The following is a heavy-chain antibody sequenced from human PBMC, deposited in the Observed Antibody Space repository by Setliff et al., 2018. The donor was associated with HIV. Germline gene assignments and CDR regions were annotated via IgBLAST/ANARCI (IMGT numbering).Heavy chain of an antibody. V-gene: IGHV4-61*09. CDR1: GASVNSGNDY. D-gene: IGHD5-12*01. J-gene: IGHJ4*02. Sequence: SETLSLTCTVSGASVNSGNDYWTWIRQAAGKGLEWIGHIHTSGTTTYNPALKSRLTISVDRSENQFSLNLTSVAAADTAVYYCARQANSGSYSHWGLGTLVTVSS. CDR2: IHTSGTT. CDR3: ARQANSGSYSH.